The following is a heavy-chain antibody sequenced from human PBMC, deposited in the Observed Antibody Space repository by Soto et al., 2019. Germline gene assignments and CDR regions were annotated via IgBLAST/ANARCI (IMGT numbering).Heavy chain of an antibody. V-gene: IGHV4-31*03. Sequence: SSETLSLTCTVSGGSISSGGYYWSWIRQHPGKGLEWIGYIYYSGSTYYNPSLKSRVTISVDTSKNQFSLKLSSVTAADTAVYYCASSESGWYRRYYFDYWGQGTLVTVSS. CDR2: IYYSGST. CDR3: ASSESGWYRRYYFDY. D-gene: IGHD6-19*01. J-gene: IGHJ4*02. CDR1: GGSISSGGYY.